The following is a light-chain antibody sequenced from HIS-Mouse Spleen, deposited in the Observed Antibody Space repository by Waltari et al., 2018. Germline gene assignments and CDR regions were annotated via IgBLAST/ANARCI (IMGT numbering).Light chain of an antibody. J-gene: IGKJ1*01. V-gene: IGKV4-1*01. CDR2: WAS. CDR1: QSVLYSSNNKNY. CDR3: QQYYSTPPTWT. Sequence: DIVMTQSPDSLAVSLGERATINCQSSQSVLYSSNNKNYLAWYQQKPGQPPKLLIYWASTRESGVPDRFSGSGSGTDFTLTISSLQAEDVAVYYCQQYYSTPPTWTFGQGTKVEIK.